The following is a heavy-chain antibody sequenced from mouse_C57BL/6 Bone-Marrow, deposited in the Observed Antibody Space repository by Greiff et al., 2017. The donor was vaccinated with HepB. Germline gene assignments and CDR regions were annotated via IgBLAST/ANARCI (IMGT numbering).Heavy chain of an antibody. CDR2: ISNLAYSI. J-gene: IGHJ1*03. Sequence: EVQGVESGGGLVQPGGSLKLSCAASGFTFSDYGMAWVRQAPRKGPEWVAFISNLAYSIYYADTVTGRFTISRENAKHTLYLEMSSLRSEDTAMYYCARWYFDVWGTGTTVTVSS. CDR3: ARWYFDV. CDR1: GFTFSDYG. V-gene: IGHV5-15*01.